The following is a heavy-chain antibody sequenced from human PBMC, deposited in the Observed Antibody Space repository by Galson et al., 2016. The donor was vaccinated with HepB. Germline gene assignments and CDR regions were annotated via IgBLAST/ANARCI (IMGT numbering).Heavy chain of an antibody. D-gene: IGHD3/OR15-3a*01. CDR1: GFTFTSYA. V-gene: IGHV3-23*01. CDR3: VKCRILISYLFDS. J-gene: IGHJ4*02. Sequence: SLRLSCAASGFTFTSYAMGWVRQAPGKGLEWVSSIGGNGVVSDYAASVKGRFTISRDNSKNTLYLQLDSLRAEGTAIYYLVKCRILISYLFDSWGQGTLVAVSS. CDR2: IGGNGVVS.